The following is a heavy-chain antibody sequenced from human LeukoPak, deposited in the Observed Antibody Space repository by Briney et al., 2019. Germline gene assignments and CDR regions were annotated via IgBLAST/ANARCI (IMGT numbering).Heavy chain of an antibody. V-gene: IGHV3-9*01. CDR3: AKGGAVTSNLFDF. CDR2: ISWNSGSI. CDR1: GFTFDDYA. J-gene: IGHJ4*02. Sequence: GGSLRLSCAASGFTFDDYAMHWVRQAPGKGLEWVSGISWNSGSIGYADSVKGRFTISRDNAKNSLHLEMNSLRAEDTALYYCAKGGAVTSNLFDFWGQGTLVTVSS. D-gene: IGHD4-17*01.